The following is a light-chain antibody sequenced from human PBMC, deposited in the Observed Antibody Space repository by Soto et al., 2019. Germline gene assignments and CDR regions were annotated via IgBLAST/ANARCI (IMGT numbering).Light chain of an antibody. CDR2: EVT. CDR1: SSDIGAYNY. V-gene: IGLV2-14*01. CDR3: SSYSSAIAFV. J-gene: IGLJ1*01. Sequence: QSALTQPASVSGSPGQSITISCTGTSSDIGAYNYVSWYQQHPGKAPKLMIYEVTNRPSGISNRFSGSRSGNTASLSISGLQAEDEADYYCSSYSSAIAFVFGTGTKVTAL.